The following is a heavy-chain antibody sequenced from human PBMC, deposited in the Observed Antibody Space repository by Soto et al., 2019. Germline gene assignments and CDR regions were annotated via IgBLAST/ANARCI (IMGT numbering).Heavy chain of an antibody. Sequence: SETLSLTCSVSGAPITSNYWTWIRQPPGKGLEWIGYLDHQGYSNYSPSLRSRVSMSIDTSKNQLSLKVHSVTAADTAVYYCARVPGKGYSYWLDPWGQGTLVTVSS. V-gene: IGHV4-59*01. CDR2: LDHQGYS. D-gene: IGHD2-15*01. CDR3: ARVPGKGYSYWLDP. J-gene: IGHJ5*02. CDR1: GAPITSNY.